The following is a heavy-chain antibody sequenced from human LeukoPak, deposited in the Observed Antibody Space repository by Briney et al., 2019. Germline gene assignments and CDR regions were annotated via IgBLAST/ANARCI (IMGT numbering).Heavy chain of an antibody. J-gene: IGHJ6*03. V-gene: IGHV3-23*01. D-gene: IGHD3-10*01. CDR2: ISAGGGST. CDR1: GFTLSSYA. Sequence: PGGSLRLSCAASGFTLSSYAMSWVRQAPGQGLKWVSSISAGGGSTNYADSVKGRFTISRDNSKNTVYLQMNSRRAEDTAVYYCAKVMKGSERLTMVRGVIIKTAGLYYMDVWGKGTTVTVSS. CDR3: AKVMKGSERLTMVRGVIIKTAGLYYMDV.